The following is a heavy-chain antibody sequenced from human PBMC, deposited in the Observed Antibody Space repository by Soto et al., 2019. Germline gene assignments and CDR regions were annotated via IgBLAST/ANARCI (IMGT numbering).Heavy chain of an antibody. Sequence: PSQTLSLTYAISGDSVSSNSAAWNWIRQSPSRGLEWLGRTYYRSKWYNDYAVSVKSRITINPDTSKNQFSLQLSSVTPEDTAVYYCARDEGPRYSSSWGVFDYWGQGTLVTVSS. CDR2: TYYRSKWYN. CDR3: ARDEGPRYSSSWGVFDY. CDR1: GDSVSSNSAA. D-gene: IGHD6-13*01. V-gene: IGHV6-1*01. J-gene: IGHJ4*02.